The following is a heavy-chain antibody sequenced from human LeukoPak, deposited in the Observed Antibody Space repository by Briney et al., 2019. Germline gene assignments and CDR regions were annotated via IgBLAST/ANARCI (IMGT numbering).Heavy chain of an antibody. Sequence: GGSLRLSCEGSGFSLSAYNMNWVRQALGKGLESVSYISSSSATIFYADSVKGRFTISRDNAKNSLYLQMNSLRPEDTAVYFCARDRHVPGLYYYYMDVWGKGTTVTVSS. CDR2: ISSSSATI. V-gene: IGHV3-48*01. CDR3: ARDRHVPGLYYYYMDV. J-gene: IGHJ6*03. CDR1: GFSLSAYN. D-gene: IGHD6-6*01.